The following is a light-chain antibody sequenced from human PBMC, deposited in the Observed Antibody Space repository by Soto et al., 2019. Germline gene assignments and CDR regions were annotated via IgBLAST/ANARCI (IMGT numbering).Light chain of an antibody. CDR1: QSISSY. Sequence: DIQMTQSPSSLSASVGDSVTITCRASQSISSYLNWYQQKQGKAPKLLIYAASSLQSGVPSRFSGSGYGTDFNLTISSLQPEDFATYYCQQSYSTPITFGQGTRLEIK. J-gene: IGKJ5*01. CDR3: QQSYSTPIT. CDR2: AAS. V-gene: IGKV1-39*01.